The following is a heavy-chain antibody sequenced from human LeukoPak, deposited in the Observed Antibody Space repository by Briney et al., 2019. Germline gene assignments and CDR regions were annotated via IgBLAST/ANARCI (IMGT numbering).Heavy chain of an antibody. CDR1: GFTFSSYS. Sequence: PGGSLRFSCAASGFTFSSYSMNWVRQAPGEGLEWVSYISKSSDRIYHADSVKGRFTISRDNAKNSLYPQMDSLRAEDTAVYYCARDLLNDEGSSYFFDQWGQGTLVTVSS. J-gene: IGHJ4*02. D-gene: IGHD2-2*01. V-gene: IGHV3-48*04. CDR2: ISKSSDRI. CDR3: ARDLLNDEGSSYFFDQ.